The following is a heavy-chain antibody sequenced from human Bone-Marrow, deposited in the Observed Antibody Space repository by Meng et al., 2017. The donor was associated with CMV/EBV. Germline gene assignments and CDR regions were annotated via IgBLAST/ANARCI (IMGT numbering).Heavy chain of an antibody. CDR2: IYYSGST. CDR3: ARVPSQTGYSSSWYLLTYYYYYGMDV. Sequence: SETLSLTCTVSGGSISSSSYYWGWIRQPPGKGLEWIGSIYYSGSTYYNPSLKSRVTISVDTSKNQFSLKLRYVTAADTAVYYCARVPSQTGYSSSWYLLTYYYYYGMDVWGQGTTVTVSS. CDR1: GGSISSSSYY. V-gene: IGHV4-39*07. D-gene: IGHD6-13*01. J-gene: IGHJ6*02.